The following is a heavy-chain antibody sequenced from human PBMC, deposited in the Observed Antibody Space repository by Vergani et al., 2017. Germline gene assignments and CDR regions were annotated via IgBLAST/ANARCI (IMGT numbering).Heavy chain of an antibody. D-gene: IGHD6-13*01. CDR1: GAPFRSNT. CDR2: IIPVLGKT. Sequence: AEVKKPGSSVKVSCKASGAPFRSNTISWVRQVPGQGLEWMGRIIPVLGKTKYAQDFQGRLTITADTSTSTAYMELTSLRSQDTAVYYCARDRVIGAAAVYYFDYWGQGTLVTVSS. V-gene: IGHV1-69*08. CDR3: ARDRVIGAAAVYYFDY. J-gene: IGHJ4*02.